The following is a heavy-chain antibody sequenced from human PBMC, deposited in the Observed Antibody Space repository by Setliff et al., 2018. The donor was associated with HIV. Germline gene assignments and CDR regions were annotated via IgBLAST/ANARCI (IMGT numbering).Heavy chain of an antibody. Sequence: NPSETLSLTCTVSGASSSSHYWSWIRQPPGKAPEWIGYVYNSGTTKYNPSLKSRVTISVDTSKNQISLTLTSVTAADAAVYYCARGQWPAPRPDFSDGYYNYGMDVWGQGTTVTVSS. D-gene: IGHD2-2*01. V-gene: IGHV4-59*11. J-gene: IGHJ6*02. CDR3: ARGQWPAPRPDFSDGYYNYGMDV. CDR2: VYNSGTT. CDR1: GASSSSHY.